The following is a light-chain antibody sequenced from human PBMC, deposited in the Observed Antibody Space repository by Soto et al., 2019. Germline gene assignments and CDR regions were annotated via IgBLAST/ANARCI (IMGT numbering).Light chain of an antibody. CDR1: QSVSTSY. V-gene: IGKV3-20*01. CDR2: GTS. Sequence: IVLTQAPGTLSLSPGERATLSCRASQSVSTSYLAWYQHKPGQAPRLLIYGTSSRATGIPDRFSGSGSGTDFTLTISRLEPEDFAVYYCQQYGSSPTWTFGQGTKVDIK. CDR3: QQYGSSPTWT. J-gene: IGKJ1*01.